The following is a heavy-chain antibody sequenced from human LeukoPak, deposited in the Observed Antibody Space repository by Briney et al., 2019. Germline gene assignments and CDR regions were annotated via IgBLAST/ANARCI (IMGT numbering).Heavy chain of an antibody. D-gene: IGHD6-13*01. CDR2: ISSSGSTI. Sequence: PGGSLRLSCAPSASTFSSYAMNWDRQAPRKGLEWVSYISSSGSTIYYADSVKGRFTISRDNAKNSLYLQMNSLRAEDTAVYYCASPIAAAGLFDYWGQGALVTVSS. CDR1: ASTFSSYA. V-gene: IGHV3-48*03. J-gene: IGHJ4*02. CDR3: ASPIAAAGLFDY.